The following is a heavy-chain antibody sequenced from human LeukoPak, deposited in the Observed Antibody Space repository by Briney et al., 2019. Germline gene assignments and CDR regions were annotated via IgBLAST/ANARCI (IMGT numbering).Heavy chain of an antibody. J-gene: IGHJ4*02. CDR3: VRKGSSGYDY. Sequence: GGSLRLSCAASGFTLSSYWMHWVRHAPGKGLVWVSRINSDGGSTFYADSVKGRFTISRDNAKNTLYLQMNSLRAEDTAVYYCVRKGSSGYDYWGQGTLVTVSS. CDR2: INSDGGST. D-gene: IGHD3-22*01. CDR1: GFTLSSYW. V-gene: IGHV3-74*01.